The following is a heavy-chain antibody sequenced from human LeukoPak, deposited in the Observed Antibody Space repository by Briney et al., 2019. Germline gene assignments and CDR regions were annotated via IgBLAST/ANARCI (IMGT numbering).Heavy chain of an antibody. Sequence: PSETLSLTCAVYGGSFSGYYWSWSRQPPGKGLEWIGEINHSGSTNYNPSLKSRVTISVDTSKKQFSLKLSSVTAADTAVYYCVTYYFDSSGPKKNYWGQGTLVTVSS. CDR1: GGSFSGYY. V-gene: IGHV4-34*01. D-gene: IGHD3-22*01. CDR2: INHSGST. J-gene: IGHJ4*02. CDR3: VTYYFDSSGPKKNY.